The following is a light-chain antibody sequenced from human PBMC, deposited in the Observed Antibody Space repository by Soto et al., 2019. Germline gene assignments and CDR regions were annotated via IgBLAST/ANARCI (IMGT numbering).Light chain of an antibody. Sequence: VVLTHSPGTLSLSPGERATLSCRASQRINTSYLAWYQQKPGQAPRLIVSGASIRATGIPDRFSGSGSGTDFTLTISRLEPEDFAVYYCQQYGPSRKFGQGTKVDIK. V-gene: IGKV3-20*01. CDR1: QRINTSY. CDR2: GAS. J-gene: IGKJ1*01. CDR3: QQYGPSRK.